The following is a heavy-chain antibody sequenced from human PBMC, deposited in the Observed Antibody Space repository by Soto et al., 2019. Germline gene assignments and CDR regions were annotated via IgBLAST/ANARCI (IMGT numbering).Heavy chain of an antibody. J-gene: IGHJ4*02. Sequence: GGSLRLSCAASGFTFSSYEMNWVRQAPGKGLEWLSYISGDGSVVFYADSVKGRFTISRDNAQNSLSLQMNSLRAEDTAVYYCARENPSGDYIDYWGQGTLVTVSS. V-gene: IGHV3-48*03. CDR3: ARENPSGDYIDY. CDR1: GFTFSSYE. CDR2: ISGDGSVV. D-gene: IGHD2-8*02.